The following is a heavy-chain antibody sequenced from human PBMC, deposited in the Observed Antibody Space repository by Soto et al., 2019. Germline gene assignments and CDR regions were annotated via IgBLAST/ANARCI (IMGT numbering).Heavy chain of an antibody. J-gene: IGHJ5*02. V-gene: IGHV5-10-1*01. CDR2: IDPSDSYT. CDR3: ARGGYCSGGSCYWVYWFDP. CDR1: GYNFTSYW. D-gene: IGHD2-15*01. Sequence: GESLKISCKGSGYNFTSYWISWVRQMPGKGLEWMGRIDPSDSYTNYSPSFQGHVTISADKSISTAYLQWSSLKASDTAMYYCARGGYCSGGSCYWVYWFDPWGQGTLVTVSS.